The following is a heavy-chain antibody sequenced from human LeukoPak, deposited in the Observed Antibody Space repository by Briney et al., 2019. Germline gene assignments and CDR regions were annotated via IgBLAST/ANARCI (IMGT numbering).Heavy chain of an antibody. D-gene: IGHD6-13*01. CDR2: ISYDGSNK. Sequence: GGSLRLSCAASGFTFSSYAMHWVRQAPGKGLEWVAVISYDGSNKYYADSVKGRFTISRDNSKNTLYLQMNSLRAEDTAVYYCARDPRIAAAALNWYFDLWGRGTLVTVSS. J-gene: IGHJ2*01. CDR3: ARDPRIAAAALNWYFDL. CDR1: GFTFSSYA. V-gene: IGHV3-30-3*01.